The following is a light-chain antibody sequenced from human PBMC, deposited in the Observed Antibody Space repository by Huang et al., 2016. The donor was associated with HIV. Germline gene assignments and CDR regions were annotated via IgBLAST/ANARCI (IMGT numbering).Light chain of an antibody. V-gene: IGKV2-28*01. CDR2: LGS. J-gene: IGKJ3*01. CDR1: QSLFQTFGYNY. CDR3: MQTLQTPFT. Sequence: IVMTQSPLSLSVTPGEPASISCRSSQSLFQTFGYNYLHWYVQRPGQSPQLLISLGSDRASGVPDRFSGSGSGTDFTLDINNVESGDVGVYYCMQTLQTPFTFGPGTKVHIK.